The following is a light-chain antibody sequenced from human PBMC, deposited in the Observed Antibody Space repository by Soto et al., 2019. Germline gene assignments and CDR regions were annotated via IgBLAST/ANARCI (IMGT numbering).Light chain of an antibody. CDR1: SSNIGAGYD. Sequence: QSVLTQPPSVSGAPGQRVTISCTGSSSNIGAGYDVHWYQQLPGTAPNLLIYGNSNRPSGVPDRLSGSKSGTSASLAITGLQAEDEADYYCQSYDSSLSGSQVFGIGTKVTVL. CDR3: QSYDSSLSGSQV. V-gene: IGLV1-40*01. J-gene: IGLJ1*01. CDR2: GNS.